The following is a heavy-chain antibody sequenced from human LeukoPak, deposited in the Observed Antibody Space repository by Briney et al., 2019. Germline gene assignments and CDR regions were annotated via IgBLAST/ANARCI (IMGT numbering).Heavy chain of an antibody. J-gene: IGHJ3*02. CDR1: GFSFSTYA. CDR3: ASSRPWELLSAFQM. Sequence: GGSLRLSSAASGFSFSTYAMYWVRQAPGKGLECVALISYDGITTYYADSVKGRFTISTDTSKNTLFLQMNSLISEDTAVYYCASSRPWELLSAFQMWGQGTLVTVSS. V-gene: IGHV3-30-3*01. D-gene: IGHD1-26*01. CDR2: ISYDGITT.